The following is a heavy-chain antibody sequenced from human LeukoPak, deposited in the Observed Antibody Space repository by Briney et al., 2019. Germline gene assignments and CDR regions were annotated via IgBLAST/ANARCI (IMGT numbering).Heavy chain of an antibody. CDR3: ARVVAAAHGWFDP. CDR2: KNPNSGNT. CDR1: GYTFTSYD. D-gene: IGHD6-13*01. J-gene: IGHJ5*02. V-gene: IGHV1-8*01. Sequence: GASVKVSCKASGYTFTSYDINWVRQATGQGLEWMGWKNPNSGNTGYAQKFQGRVTMTRNTSISTAYMELSSLRSEDTAVYYCARVVAAAHGWFDPWGQGTLVTVSS.